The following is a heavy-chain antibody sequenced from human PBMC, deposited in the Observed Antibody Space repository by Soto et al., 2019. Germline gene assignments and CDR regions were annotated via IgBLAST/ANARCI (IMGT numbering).Heavy chain of an antibody. CDR1: GFTFSSYW. Sequence: GGSLRLSCAASGFTFSSYWMHWVRQAPGKGLVWVSRINSDGSSTSYADSVKGRFTISRDNAKNTLYLQMNSLRAEDTAVYYCVLAVQVVAATLWGQGTLVTVSS. CDR2: INSDGSST. V-gene: IGHV3-74*01. J-gene: IGHJ4*02. D-gene: IGHD2-15*01. CDR3: VLAVQVVAATL.